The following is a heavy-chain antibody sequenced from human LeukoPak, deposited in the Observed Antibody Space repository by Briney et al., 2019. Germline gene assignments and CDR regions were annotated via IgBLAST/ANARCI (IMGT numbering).Heavy chain of an antibody. D-gene: IGHD6-13*01. CDR1: GGSISSGGYY. CDR2: IYYSGST. J-gene: IGHJ4*02. Sequence: SETLSLTCTVSGGSISSGGYYWSWIRQHPGKGLEWIGYIYYSGSTYYNPSLKSRVTISVDTSKNQFSLKLSSVTAADTAVYYCARAIAAAGYIDYWGQGTLVTVSS. V-gene: IGHV4-31*03. CDR3: ARAIAAAGYIDY.